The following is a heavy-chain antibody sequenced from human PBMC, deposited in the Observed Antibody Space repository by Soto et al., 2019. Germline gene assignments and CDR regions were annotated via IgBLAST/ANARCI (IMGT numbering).Heavy chain of an antibody. CDR3: ARLLSGKDPFFDY. V-gene: IGHV1-3*01. CDR2: INAGNGNT. J-gene: IGHJ4*02. D-gene: IGHD5-12*01. CDR1: GYTFTNYA. Sequence: ASVKVSCKASGYTFTNYAIHWVRQAPGQRLEWMGWINAGNGNTKYSQKLQGRVTITRDTSASTAYMELSSLRSEDTALYYCARLLSGKDPFFDYWGQGTLVTVSS.